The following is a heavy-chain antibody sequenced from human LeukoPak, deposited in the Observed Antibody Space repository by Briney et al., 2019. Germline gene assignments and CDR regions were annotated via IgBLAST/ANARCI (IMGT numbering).Heavy chain of an antibody. Sequence: SQTLSLTCAISGDSVSSNSAWNWLRQSPSRGLEWLGRTFYRSKWYTEYAVSVKSRITINPDTSKNQFSLQLNSMTPEDTAVYYCARDRNYFDSWGQGALVTASS. CDR2: TFYRSKWYT. J-gene: IGHJ4*02. CDR1: GDSVSSNSA. CDR3: ARDRNYFDS. V-gene: IGHV6-1*01.